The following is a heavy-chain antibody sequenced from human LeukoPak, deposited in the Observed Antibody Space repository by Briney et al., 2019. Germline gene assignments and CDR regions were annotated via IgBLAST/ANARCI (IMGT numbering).Heavy chain of an antibody. D-gene: IGHD5-12*01. Sequence: SETLSLTCTVSGGSISSYYWSWIRQSPGKGLEWIGYMHYSGNTKYNSSLKSRVTISLDTSKNQFSLRLSSVTAADTAVYYCAIRRGYSGYDYWGQGTLVTVSS. CDR2: MHYSGNT. CDR1: GGSISSYY. V-gene: IGHV4-59*01. CDR3: AIRRGYSGYDY. J-gene: IGHJ4*02.